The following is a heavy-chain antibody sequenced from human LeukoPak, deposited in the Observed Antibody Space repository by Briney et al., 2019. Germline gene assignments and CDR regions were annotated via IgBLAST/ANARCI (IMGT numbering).Heavy chain of an antibody. CDR2: IIPIFGTA. Sequence: SVKVSCKAPGGTFSSYAISWVRQAPGQGLEWMGGIIPIFGTANYAQKFQGRVTITADKSTSTAYMELSSLRSEDTAVYYCARDPADDYYGSGSTGDYWGQGTLVTVSS. CDR1: GGTFSSYA. V-gene: IGHV1-69*06. CDR3: ARDPADDYYGSGSTGDY. D-gene: IGHD3-10*01. J-gene: IGHJ4*02.